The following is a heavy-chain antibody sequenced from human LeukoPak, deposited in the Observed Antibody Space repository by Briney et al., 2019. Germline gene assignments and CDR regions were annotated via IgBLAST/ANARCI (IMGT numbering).Heavy chain of an antibody. V-gene: IGHV4-38-2*02. CDR3: VVVVAEGWFDP. Sequence: SSETLSLTCTVSGYSISSGYYWGWIRQPPGQGLEWIGSIYHSGSTNYNPSLKSRVTISVDTSKNQFSLKLSSVTAADTAVYYCVVVVAEGWFDPWGQGTLVTVSS. J-gene: IGHJ5*02. D-gene: IGHD2-15*01. CDR1: GYSISSGYY. CDR2: IYHSGST.